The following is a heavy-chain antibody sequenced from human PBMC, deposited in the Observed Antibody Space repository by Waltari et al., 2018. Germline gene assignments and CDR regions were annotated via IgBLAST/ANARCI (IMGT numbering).Heavy chain of an antibody. Sequence: QLQLQESGPGLVHPSETLSLTCAVSVGSISTNYWWSWVRQSPDKGLEWIGQIHHSGRIIYNPSLKSRVTISEDTSKNQFSLKVNAVTAADTAVYYCASDRGVGLYLDNWGQGTLVSVSS. CDR3: ASDRGVGLYLDN. J-gene: IGHJ4*02. CDR1: VGSISTNYW. D-gene: IGHD2-8*02. CDR2: IHHSGRI. V-gene: IGHV4-4*02.